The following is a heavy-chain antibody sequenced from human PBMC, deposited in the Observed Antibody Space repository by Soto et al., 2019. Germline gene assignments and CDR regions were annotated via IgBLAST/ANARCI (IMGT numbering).Heavy chain of an antibody. CDR2: ISGSGAST. Sequence: GGALRLSCAASGFTLSSYAMSWVRQAPGKGLEWVSAISGSGASTYYADSVKGRFTISRDNSKNTLYLQMNSLRAEDTAVYYCAKEGEHSSGWANFDYWGQGTLVTVSS. V-gene: IGHV3-23*01. J-gene: IGHJ4*02. CDR1: GFTLSSYA. D-gene: IGHD6-19*01. CDR3: AKEGEHSSGWANFDY.